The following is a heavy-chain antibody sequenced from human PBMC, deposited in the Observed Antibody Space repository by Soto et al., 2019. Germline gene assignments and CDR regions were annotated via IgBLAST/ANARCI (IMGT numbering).Heavy chain of an antibody. CDR2: VTASGGGT. D-gene: IGHD5-18*01. CDR1: GFIFNNYA. Sequence: GGSLRLSCAASGFIFNNYAMTWVRQAPGKGLEWVSTVTASGGGTFYANSVKGRFTIYRDNSRNTLHLQMSSLRVEDTALYYCAKALVPALTAKFGYWGQGTLVTVSS. J-gene: IGHJ4*02. CDR3: AKALVPALTAKFGY. V-gene: IGHV3-23*01.